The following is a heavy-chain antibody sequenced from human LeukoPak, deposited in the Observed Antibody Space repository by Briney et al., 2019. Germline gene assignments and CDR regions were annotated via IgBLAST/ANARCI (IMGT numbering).Heavy chain of an antibody. D-gene: IGHD6-13*01. V-gene: IGHV1-8*01. J-gene: IGHJ1*01. Sequence: GASVKVSCKASGYTFTSYDINWVRQATGQGLEWMGWMNPNSGNTGYAQKFQGRVTMTRNTSISTAYMELSSLRSEDTAVYYCASSIAAAGKLYFQHWGQGTLVTVSS. CDR3: ASSIAAAGKLYFQH. CDR2: MNPNSGNT. CDR1: GYTFTSYD.